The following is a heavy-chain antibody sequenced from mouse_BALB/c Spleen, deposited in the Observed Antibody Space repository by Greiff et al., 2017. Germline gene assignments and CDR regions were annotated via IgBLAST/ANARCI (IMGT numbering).Heavy chain of an antibody. Sequence: VQLQQSGAELARPGASVKLSCKASGYTFTSYWMQWVKQRPGQGLEWIGAIYPGDGDTRYTQKFKGKATLTADKSSSTAYMQLSSLASEDSAVYYCARGLLRGYAMDYWGQGTSVTVSS. CDR2: IYPGDGDT. J-gene: IGHJ4*01. D-gene: IGHD1-1*01. V-gene: IGHV1-87*01. CDR3: ARGLLRGYAMDY. CDR1: GYTFTSYW.